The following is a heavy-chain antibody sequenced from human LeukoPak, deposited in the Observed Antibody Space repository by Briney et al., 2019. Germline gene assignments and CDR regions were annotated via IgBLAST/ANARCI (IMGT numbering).Heavy chain of an antibody. CDR2: IYYSVST. CDR3: ARFYYGSGRRAFDI. J-gene: IGHJ3*02. CDR1: GGSISSYY. Sequence: SETLSLTCTVSGGSISSYYWSWIRQPPGKGLEWIGYIYYSVSTNYNPPLKSRVTISVDTSKNQFSLKLSSVTAADTAVYYCARFYYGSGRRAFDIWGQGTMVTVSS. V-gene: IGHV4-59*08. D-gene: IGHD3-10*01.